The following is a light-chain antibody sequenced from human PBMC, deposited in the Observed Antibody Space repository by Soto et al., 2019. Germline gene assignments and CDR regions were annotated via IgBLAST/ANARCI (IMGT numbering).Light chain of an antibody. CDR2: DDS. CDR3: QLWDRSSDPWV. Sequence: SYELTQPPSVSVAPGQTARITCGGNSIGTINVHWYQQKPGQAPVLVVYDDSDRPSGIPERFSGSNSGDTATLTISRVEAGDEADYYCQLWDRSSDPWVFGGGTKLTVL. J-gene: IGLJ3*02. CDR1: SIGTIN. V-gene: IGLV3-21*02.